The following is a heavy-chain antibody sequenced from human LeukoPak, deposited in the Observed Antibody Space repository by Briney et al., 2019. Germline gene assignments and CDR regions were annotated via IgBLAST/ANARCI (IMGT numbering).Heavy chain of an antibody. Sequence: SETLSLTCTVSGGSIGSDNYYWDWIRQPPGKGLEFIAGIFYTGTTYYNPSLKSRVTISIDTSKNQLTLKLYSVTVADTAFYYCARGGIRGYSAFDNLDFWGLGTHVTVSS. D-gene: IGHD5-12*01. V-gene: IGHV4-39*06. J-gene: IGHJ4*02. CDR1: GGSIGSDNYY. CDR3: ARGGIRGYSAFDNLDF. CDR2: IFYTGTT.